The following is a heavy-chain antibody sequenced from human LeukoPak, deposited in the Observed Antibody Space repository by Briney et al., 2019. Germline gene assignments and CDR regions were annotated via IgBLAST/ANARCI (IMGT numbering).Heavy chain of an antibody. V-gene: IGHV3-23*01. D-gene: IGHD6-13*01. J-gene: IGHJ4*02. Sequence: PGGSLRLSCXTSGFTFSXYXXXXXXQAPGKXXXXXXGISGGGDSAHYADSVKGRFTISRDNSRNTLYLQMNSLRDEDTAVYYCARTMLSGLKQQLFDYWGQGTLVTVSS. CDR3: ARTMLSGLKQQLFDY. CDR2: ISGGGDSA. CDR1: GFTFSXYX.